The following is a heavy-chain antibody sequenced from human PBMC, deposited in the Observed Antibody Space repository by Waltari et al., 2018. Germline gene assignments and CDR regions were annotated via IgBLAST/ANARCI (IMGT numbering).Heavy chain of an antibody. CDR1: GLPVSANY. J-gene: IGHJ3*02. V-gene: IGHV3-53*04. CDR2: LYSDERT. CDR3: ARGVAGGFDI. D-gene: IGHD6-19*01. Sequence: EVELVESGGGLVQPGGSLRLSCAASGLPVSANYLSWVRQAPGKGLEWVSVLYSDERTYYADSVKGRFTISRHNSRNILYFQMNSLRIEDTAVYYCARGVAGGFDIWGQGTRVTVSS.